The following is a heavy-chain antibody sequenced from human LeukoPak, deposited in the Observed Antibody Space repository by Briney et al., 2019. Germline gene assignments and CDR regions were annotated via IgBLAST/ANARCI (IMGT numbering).Heavy chain of an antibody. J-gene: IGHJ6*03. CDR2: IIPIFRTA. CDR3: ARGTGILVVPAAVSDDSDYYYYMDV. CDR1: GGTFSSSA. D-gene: IGHD2-2*01. Sequence: SVKVSCKASGGTFSSSAISWVRQAPGQGLEWMGGIIPIFRTANYAQNFQGRVTITADDSTSTAYMELSSLRSDDTAVYYCARGTGILVVPAAVSDDSDYYYYMDVWGKGTTVTVSS. V-gene: IGHV1-69*01.